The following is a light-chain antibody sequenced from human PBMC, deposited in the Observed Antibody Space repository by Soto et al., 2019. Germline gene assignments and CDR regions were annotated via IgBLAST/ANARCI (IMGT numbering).Light chain of an antibody. Sequence: ELVMTQSPATLSVSPGERATLSCRASQTLGSNVAWYQQKPGQAPRLLIYDASTTASGAPARFSGSGSGTEFTLTITSLQSEDCARYYCQHYKTWPLSFGGGTKVEI. CDR1: QTLGSN. CDR2: DAS. V-gene: IGKV3-15*01. J-gene: IGKJ4*01. CDR3: QHYKTWPLS.